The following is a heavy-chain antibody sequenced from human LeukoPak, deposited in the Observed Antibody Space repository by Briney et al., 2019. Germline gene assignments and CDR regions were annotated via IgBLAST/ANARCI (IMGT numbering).Heavy chain of an antibody. Sequence: SETLSLTCAVSGYSISSGYYWGWFRRPPGKGLQWIGSIYHSGRTYYNPSLKSRVTISVDTSKNQFSLKLNSVTAADTAVYYCARGGDSSGYSHDYWGQGTLVTVSS. J-gene: IGHJ4*02. D-gene: IGHD3-22*01. CDR3: ARGGDSSGYSHDY. V-gene: IGHV4-38-2*01. CDR2: IYHSGRT. CDR1: GYSISSGYY.